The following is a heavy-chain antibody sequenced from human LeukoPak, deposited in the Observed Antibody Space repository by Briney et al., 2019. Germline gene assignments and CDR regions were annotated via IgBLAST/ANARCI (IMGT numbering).Heavy chain of an antibody. Sequence: GASVKVSCKASGGTFSSYAISWVRQAPGQGLEWMGRIIPILGIANYAQKFQGRGTITADKSRSTAYMELSSLRSEDTAVYYCARDLITFGGVIGPFDYWGQGTLVTVSS. CDR2: IIPILGIA. CDR1: GGTFSSYA. V-gene: IGHV1-69*04. CDR3: ARDLITFGGVIGPFDY. D-gene: IGHD3-16*02. J-gene: IGHJ4*02.